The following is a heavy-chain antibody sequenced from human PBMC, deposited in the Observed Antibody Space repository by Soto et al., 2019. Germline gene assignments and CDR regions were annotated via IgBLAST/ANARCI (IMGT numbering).Heavy chain of an antibody. V-gene: IGHV3-33*03. Sequence: QVQLVESGGGVVQPGRSLRLSCAASGFSFNVHGMHWVRQAPGKGLEWVAGIWNDGSKTDYVDSVKGRFTVSRDNSKNTLFLQMSSLRAEDTAVYYCASAPSYVWGTFRYTGAFDMWGQGTMVTVSS. CDR1: GFSFNVHG. D-gene: IGHD3-16*02. J-gene: IGHJ3*02. CDR3: ASAPSYVWGTFRYTGAFDM. CDR2: IWNDGSKT.